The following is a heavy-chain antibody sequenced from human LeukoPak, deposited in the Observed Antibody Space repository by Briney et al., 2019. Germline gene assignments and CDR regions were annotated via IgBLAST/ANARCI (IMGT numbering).Heavy chain of an antibody. V-gene: IGHV4-34*01. CDR2: INHSGST. Sequence: PSETLSLTCAVYGGSFSGYYWSWIRQPPGKGLEWIGEINHSGSTNYNPSLKSRVTISVDTSKNQFSLKLSSVTAADTAVYYCARGPYDSSADGAFDIWGQGTMVTVSS. CDR1: GGSFSGYY. D-gene: IGHD3-22*01. CDR3: ARGPYDSSADGAFDI. J-gene: IGHJ3*02.